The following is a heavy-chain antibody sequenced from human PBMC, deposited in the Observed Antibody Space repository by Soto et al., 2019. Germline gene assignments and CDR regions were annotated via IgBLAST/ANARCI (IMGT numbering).Heavy chain of an antibody. Sequence: GGSLRLSCTASEFTFSNYAMSWVRQAPGKGLEWVSAISASGVGTYYADSVKGRFTISRDNSKNTVYLHMHNLRVDDSAMYYCAKARHSGDFAGSYDSWGQGTLVTVSS. CDR2: ISASGVGT. J-gene: IGHJ5*02. CDR3: AKARHSGDFAGSYDS. V-gene: IGHV3-23*01. CDR1: EFTFSNYA. D-gene: IGHD2-21*02.